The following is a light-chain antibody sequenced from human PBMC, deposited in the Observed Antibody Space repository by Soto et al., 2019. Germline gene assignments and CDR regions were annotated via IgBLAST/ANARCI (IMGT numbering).Light chain of an antibody. CDR3: QQRSNWPPSLT. J-gene: IGKJ4*01. Sequence: ESVFTQSAATLSLSPGERATLSCRASQSVSSYLAWYQQKPGQAPRLLIYDASNRATGIPARFSGSGSGTDFTLTISSLEPEDFAVYYCQQRSNWPPSLTFGGGTKV. V-gene: IGKV3-11*01. CDR1: QSVSSY. CDR2: DAS.